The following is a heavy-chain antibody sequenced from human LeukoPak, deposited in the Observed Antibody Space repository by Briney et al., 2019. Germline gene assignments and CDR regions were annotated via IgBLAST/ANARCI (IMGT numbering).Heavy chain of an antibody. CDR3: ARDPVLLWFGEFPPNNWFDP. CDR1: GYTFTSYG. V-gene: IGHV1-18*01. CDR2: ISAYNGNT. J-gene: IGHJ5*02. D-gene: IGHD3-10*01. Sequence: ASVKVSCKASGYTFTSYGISWVRQAPGQGLEWMGWISAYNGNTNYAQKLQGRVTMTTDTSTSTAYMELRSLRSDDTAVYYCARDPVLLWFGEFPPNNWFDPWGQGTLVTVSS.